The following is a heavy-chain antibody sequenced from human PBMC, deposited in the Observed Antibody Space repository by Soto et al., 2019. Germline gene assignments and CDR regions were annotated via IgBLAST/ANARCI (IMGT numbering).Heavy chain of an antibody. CDR3: ERAGTTADSCDI. D-gene: IGHD2-21*02. V-gene: IGHV1-69*06. Sequence: QVQLVQSGAEVKKPGSSVKVSCKASGGTFSSYAISWVRQAPGQGLEWMGGIIPIFGTANYAQKFQCRVTITADKSTSTAYMELSSLRSEDTAVYDCERAGTTADSCDIWGQGTIFTVAS. CDR1: GGTFSSYA. J-gene: IGHJ3*02. CDR2: IIPIFGTA.